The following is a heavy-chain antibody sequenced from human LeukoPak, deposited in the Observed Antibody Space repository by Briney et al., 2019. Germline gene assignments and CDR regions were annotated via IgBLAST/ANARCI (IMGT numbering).Heavy chain of an antibody. D-gene: IGHD1-26*01. Sequence: GGSLRLSCAASGFTFSSYWMSWVRQAPGRGLEWVANIKQDGSEKYYVDSVKGRFTISRDNAKNSLFLQMNSLRGEDTAVYYCARDPYSGNYGNYYYYYMDVWGKGTTVTISS. CDR1: GFTFSSYW. V-gene: IGHV3-7*01. J-gene: IGHJ6*03. CDR2: IKQDGSEK. CDR3: ARDPYSGNYGNYYYYYMDV.